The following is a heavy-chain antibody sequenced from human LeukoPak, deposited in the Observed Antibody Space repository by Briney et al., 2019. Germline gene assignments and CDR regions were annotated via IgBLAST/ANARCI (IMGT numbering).Heavy chain of an antibody. Sequence: SETLSLTCTASGGSISSYYWNWIRQPPGKGLEWVGPLYYGGSTNYNPSLKSRVTISLDTSKNQLSLKLSSVTAADTALYYCVRQLLPGAYFFDSWGQGTLVTVSS. D-gene: IGHD5-24*01. CDR2: LYYGGST. J-gene: IGHJ4*02. V-gene: IGHV4-59*01. CDR1: GGSISSYY. CDR3: VRQLLPGAYFFDS.